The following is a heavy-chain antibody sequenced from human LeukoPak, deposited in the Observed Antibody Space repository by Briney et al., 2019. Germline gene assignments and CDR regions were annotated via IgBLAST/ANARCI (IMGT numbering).Heavy chain of an antibody. J-gene: IGHJ3*02. Sequence: ASVKVSCKASGYTFTGYYMHWVRQAPGQGLEWMGWINPNSGGTNYAQKFQGRVTMTRDTSISTAYMELSRLRSDDTAVYYCARVARGSSWSVGAFDIWGQGTMVTVSS. CDR1: GYTFTGYY. CDR3: ARVARGSSWSVGAFDI. CDR2: INPNSGGT. V-gene: IGHV1-2*02. D-gene: IGHD6-13*01.